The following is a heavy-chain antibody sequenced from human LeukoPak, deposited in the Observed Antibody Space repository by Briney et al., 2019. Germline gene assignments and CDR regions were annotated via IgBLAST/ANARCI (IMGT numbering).Heavy chain of an antibody. Sequence: SQTLSLTCAISGDSVSSNSAAWNWIRQSPSRGLEWLGRTYYRSKWYNDYAVSVKSRITINPDTSKNQFSLQLNSVTSEDTAVYYCARSFHSSGWHAGPDYWGQGTLVTVSS. CDR1: GDSVSSNSAA. V-gene: IGHV6-1*01. CDR3: ARSFHSSGWHAGPDY. J-gene: IGHJ4*02. D-gene: IGHD6-19*01. CDR2: TYYRSKWYN.